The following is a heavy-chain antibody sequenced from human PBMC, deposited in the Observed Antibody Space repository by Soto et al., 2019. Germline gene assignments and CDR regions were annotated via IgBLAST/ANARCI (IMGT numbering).Heavy chain of an antibody. J-gene: IGHJ4*02. Sequence: EVLLVESGGGMVQPGGSLKLSCAASGFVFKDSSIHWVRQASGKGLEWVGRIRDRAYSYATAYAESVKGRFTISRDDSNNTAYLQMSGLKTQDTAIYYCTRPISAAHDYWGQGTLVTVSS. CDR3: TRPISAAHDY. CDR2: IRDRAYSYAT. V-gene: IGHV3-73*01. CDR1: GFVFKDSS. D-gene: IGHD1-20*01.